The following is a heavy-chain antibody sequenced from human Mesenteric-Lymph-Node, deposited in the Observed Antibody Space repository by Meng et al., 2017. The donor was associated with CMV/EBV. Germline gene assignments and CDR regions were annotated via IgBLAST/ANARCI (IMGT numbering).Heavy chain of an antibody. Sequence: GGSISSYYWSWIRQSPGKGLEWIGYIYSSGSTNYNLSLKGRLTISIDTSKNQFSLKLSSVTAADTAVYYCASSYCSGGACYGNFDYWSQGTLVTVSS. J-gene: IGHJ4*02. CDR2: IYSSGST. D-gene: IGHD2-15*01. CDR1: GGSISSYY. CDR3: ASSYCSGGACYGNFDY. V-gene: IGHV4-59*08.